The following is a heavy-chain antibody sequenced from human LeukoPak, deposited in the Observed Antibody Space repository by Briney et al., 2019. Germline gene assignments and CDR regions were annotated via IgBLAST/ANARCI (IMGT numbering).Heavy chain of an antibody. J-gene: IGHJ5*02. CDR2: INHSGST. V-gene: IGHV4-34*01. CDR3: ARGSYLRFLEWFTPWGFDP. Sequence: SETLSLTCAVYGGSFSGYYWSWIRQPPGKGLEWIGEINHSGSTNYNPSLKSRVTISVDTSKNQFSLKLSSVTAADTAVYYCARGSYLRFLEWFTPWGFDPWGQGTLVTVSS. D-gene: IGHD3-3*01. CDR1: GGSFSGYY.